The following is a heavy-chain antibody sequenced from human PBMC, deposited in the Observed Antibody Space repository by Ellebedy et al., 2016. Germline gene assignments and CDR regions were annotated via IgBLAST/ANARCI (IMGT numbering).Heavy chain of an antibody. CDR2: INHSGST. Sequence: SETLSLXXAVYGGSFSGYYWSWIRQPPGKGLEWIGEINHSGSTNYNPSLKSRVTISVDTSKNQFSLKLSSVTAADTAVYYCARGMGAEQQLVQGATYYFDYWGQGTLVTVSS. CDR1: GGSFSGYY. D-gene: IGHD6-13*01. V-gene: IGHV4-34*01. J-gene: IGHJ4*02. CDR3: ARGMGAEQQLVQGATYYFDY.